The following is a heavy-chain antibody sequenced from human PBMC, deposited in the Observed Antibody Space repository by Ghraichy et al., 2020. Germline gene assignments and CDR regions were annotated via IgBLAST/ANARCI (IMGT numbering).Heavy chain of an antibody. CDR3: ARGGGENFVAAYMDI. CDR1: GGSISSGDYY. V-gene: IGHV4-31*03. CDR2: IYYSGST. Sequence: SETLSLTCTVSGGSISSGDYYWTWIRQHPGKGLEWIGYIYYSGSTYYNPSLKSRVTISIDTSKNQFSLKLSSVTAADTAVYYCARGGGENFVAAYMDIWGKGTTVTVSS. J-gene: IGHJ6*03. D-gene: IGHD2-15*01.